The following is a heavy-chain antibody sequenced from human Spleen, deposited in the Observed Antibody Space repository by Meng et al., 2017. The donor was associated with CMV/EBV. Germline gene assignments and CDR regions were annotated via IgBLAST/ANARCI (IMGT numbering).Heavy chain of an antibody. D-gene: IGHD3-3*01. Sequence: GGSLRLSCAASGFTFHTFGMHWVRQAPGKGLEWVAFIRYDGTEEYYADAVKGRFTISRDNSKNTLFLQMNSLRAEDTAVYYCARGRITIFGVVMENDAFDIWGQGTMVTVSS. CDR1: GFTFHTFG. J-gene: IGHJ3*02. V-gene: IGHV3-30*02. CDR2: IRYDGTEE. CDR3: ARGRITIFGVVMENDAFDI.